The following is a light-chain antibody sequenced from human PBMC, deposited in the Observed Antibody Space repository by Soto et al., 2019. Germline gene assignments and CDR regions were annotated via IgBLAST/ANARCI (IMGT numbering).Light chain of an antibody. CDR1: QSVSDN. V-gene: IGKV3-15*01. J-gene: IGKJ1*01. CDR2: GAS. CDR3: QQYSNWPRT. Sequence: EVVMTQSPATLSVSPGERATLSCRASQSVSDNLAWYQQKPGQAPRLLMYGASTRATGIPARFSGSRSGTEFTLPISSLQSEDFVVYYCQQYSNWPRTFGQGTKVELK.